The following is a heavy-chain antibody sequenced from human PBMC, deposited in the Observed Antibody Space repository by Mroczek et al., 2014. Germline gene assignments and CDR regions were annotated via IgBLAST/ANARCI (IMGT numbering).Heavy chain of an antibody. CDR3: AKDSVGGSYGENDWFDP. J-gene: IGHJ5*02. Sequence: EVQLVESGGGLVQPGGSLRLSCAASGFTFSSYAMSWVRQAPGKGLEWVSAISGSGGSTYYADSVKGRFTISRDNSKNTLYLQMNSLRAEDTAVYYCAKDSVGGSYGENDWFDPWGQGTLVTVSS. CDR2: ISGSGGST. CDR1: GFTFSSYA. V-gene: IGHV3-23*04. D-gene: IGHD3-16*01.